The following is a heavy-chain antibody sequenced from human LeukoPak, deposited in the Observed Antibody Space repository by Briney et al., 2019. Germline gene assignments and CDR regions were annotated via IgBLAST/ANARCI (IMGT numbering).Heavy chain of an antibody. CDR2: ISDSAFAT. J-gene: IGHJ4*02. D-gene: IGHD2/OR15-2a*01. Sequence: GGSLRLSCSASGFTFSEYSMAWVRQTPGKGLEWVSAISDSAFATYYTDSVKGRFTISRDNSKNTLYLQMNSLRAEDTAVYYCARISQMSDFDHWGQGTLVTVSS. CDR3: ARISQMSDFDH. V-gene: IGHV3-23*01. CDR1: GFTFSEYS.